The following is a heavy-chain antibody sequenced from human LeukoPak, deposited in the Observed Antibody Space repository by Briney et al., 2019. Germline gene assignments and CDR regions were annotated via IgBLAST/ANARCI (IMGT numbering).Heavy chain of an antibody. V-gene: IGHV4-39*07. J-gene: IGHJ4*02. Sequence: SETLSLTCTVSGGSISSSSYYWGWIRQPPGKGLEWIGSIYYSGSTYYNPSLQSRVTISLDTSKNRFSLKLSSLTAADTAVYYCARGAVAGFDHWGQGTLVTVSS. CDR3: ARGAVAGFDH. D-gene: IGHD1-26*01. CDR1: GGSISSSSYY. CDR2: IYYSGST.